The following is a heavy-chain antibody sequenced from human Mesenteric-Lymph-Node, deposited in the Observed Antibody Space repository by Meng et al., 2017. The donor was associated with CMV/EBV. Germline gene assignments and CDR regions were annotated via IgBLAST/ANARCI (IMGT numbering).Heavy chain of an antibody. D-gene: IGHD2-8*01. CDR1: GFTFSSYW. CDR3: ARDPLETGVG. V-gene: IGHV3-66*03. CDR2: IDSSANT. Sequence: GESLKISCAASGFTFSSYWMHWVRQAPGKGLEWVSIIDSSANTYYADSVKGRFTISRDISKNTVYLQLNSLRTDDTAVYYCARDPLETGVGWGQGTLVTVSS. J-gene: IGHJ4*02.